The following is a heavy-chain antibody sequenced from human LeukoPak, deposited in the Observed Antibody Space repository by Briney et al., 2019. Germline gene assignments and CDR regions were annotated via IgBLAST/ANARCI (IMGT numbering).Heavy chain of an antibody. CDR2: INPSVGST. V-gene: IGHV1-46*01. Sequence: ASVKVSCKASGYTFTSYYMHWVRQAPGQGLEWMGIINPSVGSTSYAQKFQGRVTMTRDTSTSTVYMELSSLRSEDTAVYYCAREEVVAVATIFHYYYGMDVWGQGTTVTVSS. CDR3: AREEVVAVATIFHYYYGMDV. J-gene: IGHJ6*02. CDR1: GYTFTSYY. D-gene: IGHD5-24*01.